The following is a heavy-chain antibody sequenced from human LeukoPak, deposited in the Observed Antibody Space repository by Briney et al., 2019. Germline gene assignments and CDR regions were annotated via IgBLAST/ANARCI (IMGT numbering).Heavy chain of an antibody. CDR1: GFIFSSYA. Sequence: GGSLRLSCAASGFIFSSYAMSWVRQAPGKGLEWVSTISVSGGSTYYADSVKGRFTISRDNSKNTLYLQMNSLRADDTAVYYCVKGRWTLDYWGQGTLVTVSS. CDR2: ISVSGGST. CDR3: VKGRWTLDY. J-gene: IGHJ4*02. V-gene: IGHV3-23*01. D-gene: IGHD3/OR15-3a*01.